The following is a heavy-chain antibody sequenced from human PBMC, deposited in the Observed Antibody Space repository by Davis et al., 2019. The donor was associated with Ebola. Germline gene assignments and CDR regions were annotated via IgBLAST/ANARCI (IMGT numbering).Heavy chain of an antibody. J-gene: IGHJ4*02. D-gene: IGHD3-22*01. CDR2: ISGYSGDT. V-gene: IGHV1-18*01. CDR1: GYTFTSYG. Sequence: ASVKVSCKASGYTFTSYGISWVRQAPGHGLEWLGWISGYSGDTKYEQKVQDRVTLTTDTSTNTAYMELRSLRSDDTAVYYCAKDSSSWYYFDDSGYPFYDWGQGTLVIVSS. CDR3: AKDSSSWYYFDDSGYPFYD.